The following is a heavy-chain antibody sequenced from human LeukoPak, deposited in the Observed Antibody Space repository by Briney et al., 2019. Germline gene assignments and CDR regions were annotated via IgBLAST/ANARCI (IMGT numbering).Heavy chain of an antibody. J-gene: IGHJ3*02. CDR3: ARDLIIWGASLLGAFDI. D-gene: IGHD3-16*01. Sequence: GGSLRLSCAASGFTFSSYGMHWVRQAPGKGLERVAFIRYDGSNKYYADSVKGRFTISRDNAKNSLYLQMNSLRAEDTAVYYCARDLIIWGASLLGAFDIWGQGTMVTVSS. CDR2: IRYDGSNK. CDR1: GFTFSSYG. V-gene: IGHV3-30*02.